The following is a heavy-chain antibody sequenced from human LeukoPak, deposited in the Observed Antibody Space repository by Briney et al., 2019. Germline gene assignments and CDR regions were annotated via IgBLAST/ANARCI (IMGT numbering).Heavy chain of an antibody. CDR2: INADNGHT. J-gene: IGHJ6*03. Sequence: ASVKVSCEASGYTFTNYAIHWLRQAPGQRLEWMGWINADNGHTKYSQHFQGRITITGDTSASTAYMELSSLTSDDMAVYYCARGRGTSGSTRDFYYYYYMGVWGTGTTVTVSS. D-gene: IGHD2-15*01. CDR1: GYTFTNYA. CDR3: ARGRGTSGSTRDFYYYYYMGV. V-gene: IGHV1-3*03.